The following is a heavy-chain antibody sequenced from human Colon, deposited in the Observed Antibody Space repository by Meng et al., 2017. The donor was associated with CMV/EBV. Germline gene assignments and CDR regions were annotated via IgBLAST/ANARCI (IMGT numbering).Heavy chain of an antibody. D-gene: IGHD2-8*01. CDR2: IYSGGIDT. Sequence: ESRKISGAASQFTFSSYPMSWVRQAPGKGLEWVSMIYSGGIDTYYADSVKGRFTTSRDNSKNMLYLQMNSLRAEDTAVYYCAKYAKGVRSGNIYAMDVWGQGTTVTVSS. CDR3: AKYAKGVRSGNIYAMDV. J-gene: IGHJ6*01. V-gene: IGHV3-23*03. CDR1: QFTFSSYP.